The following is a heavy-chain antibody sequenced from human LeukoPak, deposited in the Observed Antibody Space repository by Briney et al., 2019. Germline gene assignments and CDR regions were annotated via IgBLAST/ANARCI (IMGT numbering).Heavy chain of an antibody. CDR3: TRVRSSGWHEKYYFDY. Sequence: PGGSLRLSCTASGFTFGDYAMSWVRQAPGKGLEWVGFIRSKAYGGTTEYAASVKGRFTISRDDSKSIAYLQMNSLKTEDTAVYYCTRVRSSGWHEKYYFDYWGQGTLVTVSS. CDR1: GFTFGDYA. J-gene: IGHJ4*02. V-gene: IGHV3-49*04. D-gene: IGHD6-19*01. CDR2: IRSKAYGGTT.